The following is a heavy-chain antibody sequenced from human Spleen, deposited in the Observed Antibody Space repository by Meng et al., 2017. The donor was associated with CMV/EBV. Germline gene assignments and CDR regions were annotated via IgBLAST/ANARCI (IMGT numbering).Heavy chain of an antibody. V-gene: IGHV3-30*03. CDR3: ARDLGYNYGHPFDY. CDR2: ILYDGSNE. J-gene: IGHJ4*02. D-gene: IGHD5-18*01. Sequence: SGFTFRSHSMHWVRQAPGKGLEWVALILYDGSNEYYADSVKGRFTIFRDNSKNTLYLQMNSLRADDTAVYSCARDLGYNYGHPFDYWGQGTLVTVSS. CDR1: GFTFRSHS.